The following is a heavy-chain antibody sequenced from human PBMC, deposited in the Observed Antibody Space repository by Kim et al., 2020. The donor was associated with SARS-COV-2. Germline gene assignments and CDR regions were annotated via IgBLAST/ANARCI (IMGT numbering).Heavy chain of an antibody. CDR1: GGSFSGYY. J-gene: IGHJ4*02. D-gene: IGHD6-13*01. Sequence: SETLSLTCAVYGGSFSGYYWSWIRQPPGKGLEWIGEINHSGSTNYNPSLKSRVTISVDTSKNQFSLKLSSVTAADTAVYYCAGRAAAAGTPFDYWGQGTLVTVSS. CDR2: INHSGST. V-gene: IGHV4-34*01. CDR3: AGRAAAAGTPFDY.